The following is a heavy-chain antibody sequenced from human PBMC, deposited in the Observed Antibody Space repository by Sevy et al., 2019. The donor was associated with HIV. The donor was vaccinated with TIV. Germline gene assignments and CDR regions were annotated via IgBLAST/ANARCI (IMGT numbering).Heavy chain of an antibody. Sequence: GGSLRLSCAASGFTFSSYAMNWVRQAPGKGLEWVSAISGSGGSTYYADSVKGRFTISRDNSKNTLYLQMNSLRAEDTAVYYCAKDRPWGGVQKYYFDYWGQGTLVTVSS. CDR1: GFTFSSYA. V-gene: IGHV3-23*01. CDR2: ISGSGGST. CDR3: AKDRPWGGVQKYYFDY. D-gene: IGHD3-16*01. J-gene: IGHJ4*02.